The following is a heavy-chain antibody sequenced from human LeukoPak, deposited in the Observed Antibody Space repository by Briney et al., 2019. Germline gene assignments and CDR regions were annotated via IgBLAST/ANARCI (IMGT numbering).Heavy chain of an antibody. D-gene: IGHD1-26*01. CDR1: GYTFTNYD. CDR2: MNPNSGNT. J-gene: IGHJ4*02. Sequence: ASVKVSCKASGYTFTNYDINWVRQATGQGLEWMGWMNPNSGNTGFVQKFQGRVILTRDTSINTAYMELSSLRSDDTAVYYCVRGNSGSYYLYRGQGTLVTVSS. V-gene: IGHV1-8*02. CDR3: VRGNSGSYYLY.